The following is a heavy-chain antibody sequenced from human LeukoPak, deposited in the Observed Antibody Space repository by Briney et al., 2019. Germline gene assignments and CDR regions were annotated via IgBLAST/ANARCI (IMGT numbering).Heavy chain of an antibody. V-gene: IGHV4-4*09. CDR2: IYTSGST. J-gene: IGHJ4*02. CDR1: GGSISSYY. Sequence: SETLSLTCTVSGGSISSYYWSWIRQPPGKGLEWIGYIYTSGSTNYNPSLKSRVTISVDTSKNQFSLKLSSVTAADTAVYYCARFVLGATQSHLDYWGQGTLATVSS. CDR3: ARFVLGATQSHLDY. D-gene: IGHD1-26*01.